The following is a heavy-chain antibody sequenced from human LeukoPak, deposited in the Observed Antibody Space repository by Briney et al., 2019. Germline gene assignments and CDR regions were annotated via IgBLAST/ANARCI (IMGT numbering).Heavy chain of an antibody. Sequence: GSLRLSCAASGFTFSRLSNTWVRQAPGEGLEWVSTISASGPYYADAVRGRFTISRDNSRNTLSLQMDSLRAEDTAVYYCAKDHESDGYPCLDHWGLGTLVTVSS. CDR1: GFTFSRLS. CDR2: ISASGP. CDR3: AKDHESDGYPCLDH. V-gene: IGHV3-23*01. D-gene: IGHD3-22*01. J-gene: IGHJ4*02.